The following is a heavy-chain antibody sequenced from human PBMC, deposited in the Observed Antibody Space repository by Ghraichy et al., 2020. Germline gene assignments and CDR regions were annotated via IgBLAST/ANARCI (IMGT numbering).Heavy chain of an antibody. CDR1: GGSISSYY. CDR2: IYDSGST. Sequence: SETLSLTCTVSGGSISSYYWSWIRQPPGKGLEWIGDIYDSGSTNYNPSLKSRVTISVDTSKNQFSLKLSSVTAADTAVYYCARFRWFQVGATYDAFDIWGQGTMVTVSS. V-gene: IGHV4-59*01. D-gene: IGHD4-23*01. CDR3: ARFRWFQVGATYDAFDI. J-gene: IGHJ3*02.